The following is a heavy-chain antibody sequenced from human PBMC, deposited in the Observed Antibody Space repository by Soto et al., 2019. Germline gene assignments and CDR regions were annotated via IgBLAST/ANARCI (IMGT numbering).Heavy chain of an antibody. CDR2: ISAYNGNT. V-gene: IGHV1-18*01. CDR3: AREGIRLPYCYYGMDV. Sequence: QVQLVQSGAEVKKPGASVKVSCKASGYTFTSYGISWVRQAPGQGLEWMGWISAYNGNTNYAQKLQGRVTMTTDTXTXRAYMELRSLRTDDTAVYYWAREGIRLPYCYYGMDVWGQGTTVTVSS. J-gene: IGHJ6*02. CDR1: GYTFTSYG. D-gene: IGHD3-3*01.